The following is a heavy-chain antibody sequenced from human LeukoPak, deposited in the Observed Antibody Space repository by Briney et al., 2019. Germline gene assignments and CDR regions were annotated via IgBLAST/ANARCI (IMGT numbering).Heavy chain of an antibody. D-gene: IGHD2/OR15-2a*01. CDR2: MSGRGGNT. CDR1: GFNFSIYA. CDR3: ARDTRIVTY. V-gene: IGHV3-23*01. Sequence: GGSLRLSCAASGFNFSIYAMTWVRQAPGKGLEWVSTMSGRGGNTYHADSVKGRFTISRDNSKHTLYLQMNSLRAEDTAVYYCARDTRIVTYWGRGTLVTVSS. J-gene: IGHJ4*02.